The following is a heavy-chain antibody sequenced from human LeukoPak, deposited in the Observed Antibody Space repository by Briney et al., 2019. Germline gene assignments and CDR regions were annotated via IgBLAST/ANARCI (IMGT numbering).Heavy chain of an antibody. D-gene: IGHD6-19*01. J-gene: IGHJ4*02. V-gene: IGHV3-23*01. CDR1: GFTFSSYA. CDR3: AKAGIGVVGYFDY. Sequence: TGGSLRLSCAASGFTFSSYAMSWVRQAPGKGLEWVSATRGSGGGTYHADSVKGRFTISRDNSKNTLYLQMNSLRDEDTALYYCAKAGIGVVGYFDYWGQGTLVTVSS. CDR2: TRGSGGGT.